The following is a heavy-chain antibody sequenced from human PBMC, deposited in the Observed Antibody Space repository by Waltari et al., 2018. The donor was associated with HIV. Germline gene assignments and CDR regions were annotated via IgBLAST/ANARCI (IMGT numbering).Heavy chain of an antibody. J-gene: IGHJ3*01. CDR3: VKDSGRAADVFDL. CDR2: IRGGGET. V-gene: IGHV3-23*01. Sequence: QLLESGGGLVEPGGSLRLSCAASGFIFTDFAMVWVRQAPGQGLEWVSAIRGGGETFYADSVKGRFTISRDNSKNTLYLQMNSLRADDAAVYYCVKDSGRAADVFDLWGQGTMVTVSS. D-gene: IGHD3-10*01. CDR1: GFIFTDFA.